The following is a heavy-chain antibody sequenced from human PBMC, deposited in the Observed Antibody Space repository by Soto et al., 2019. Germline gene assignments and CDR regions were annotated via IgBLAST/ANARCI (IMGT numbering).Heavy chain of an antibody. J-gene: IGHJ6*02. CDR1: GYSFTSYW. D-gene: IGHD6-19*01. Sequence: GESLKISCKGSGYSFTSYWISWVRQMPGKGLEWMGRIDPSDSYTNYSPSFQGHVTISADKSISTAYLQWSSLKASDTAMYYCARQRYTSGWLTGPNYYYYYGMDLWGQGSSVTGSS. V-gene: IGHV5-10-1*01. CDR3: ARQRYTSGWLTGPNYYYYYGMDL. CDR2: IDPSDSYT.